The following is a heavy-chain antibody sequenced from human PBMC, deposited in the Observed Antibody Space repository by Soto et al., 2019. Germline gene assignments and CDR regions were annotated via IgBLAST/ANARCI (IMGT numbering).Heavy chain of an antibody. Sequence: QVQLVHSGAEVKNPGASVKVSCKTSGYTFTSYGIGWARQAPGQGLEWMGWINTYNGNTNYAQNLQGRVTLTTDTSTSTAYMELRSLRSNDTAIYYCAMVDVYVTPSPQDVWGQGTTGTVSS. J-gene: IGHJ6*02. CDR3: AMVDVYVTPSPQDV. CDR2: INTYNGNT. V-gene: IGHV1-18*01. CDR1: GYTFTSYG. D-gene: IGHD3-16*01.